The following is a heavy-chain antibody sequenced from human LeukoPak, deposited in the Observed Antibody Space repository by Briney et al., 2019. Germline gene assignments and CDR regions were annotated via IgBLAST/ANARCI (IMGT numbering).Heavy chain of an antibody. CDR3: ARGPTVVPPSYYYYYGMDV. CDR1: GYTFTSYE. J-gene: IGHJ6*02. Sequence: ASVKVSCKASGYTFTSYEINWVRQATGQGLEWMGWMNPNSGITGYAQKFQGRVTMTRNTSISTAYMELSSLRSEDTAVYYCARGPTVVPPSYYYYYGMDVWGQGTTVTVSS. D-gene: IGHD2-2*01. CDR2: MNPNSGIT. V-gene: IGHV1-8*01.